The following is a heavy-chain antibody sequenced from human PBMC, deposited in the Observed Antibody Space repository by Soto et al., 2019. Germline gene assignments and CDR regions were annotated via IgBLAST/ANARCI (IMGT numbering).Heavy chain of an antibody. CDR1: GGTFSSYA. V-gene: IGHV1-69*13. CDR3: ARDYNWNDVSAFDI. J-gene: IGHJ3*02. CDR2: IIPIFGTA. Sequence: SVKVSCKASGGTFSSYAISWVRQAPGQGLEWMGGIIPIFGTANYAQKFQGRVTITADESTSTAYMELSSLRSEDTAVYYCARDYNWNDVSAFDIWGQGTMVTVSS. D-gene: IGHD1-1*01.